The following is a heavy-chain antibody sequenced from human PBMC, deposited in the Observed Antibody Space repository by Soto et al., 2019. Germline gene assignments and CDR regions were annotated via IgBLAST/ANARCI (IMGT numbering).Heavy chain of an antibody. D-gene: IGHD2-2*01. CDR1: GYSITSGYY. CDR2: IYHSGST. CDR3: ARIVVPAADP. V-gene: IGHV4-38-2*02. Sequence: SETLSLTCTVSGYSITSGYYWGWIRQPPGKGLEWIGSIYHSGSTYYNPSLKSRVTISVDTSKNQFSLKLSSVTAADTAVYYCARIVVPAADPWGQGTLVTVSS. J-gene: IGHJ5*02.